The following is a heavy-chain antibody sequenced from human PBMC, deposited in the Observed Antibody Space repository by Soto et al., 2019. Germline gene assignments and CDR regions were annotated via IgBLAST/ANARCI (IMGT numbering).Heavy chain of an antibody. V-gene: IGHV1-69*13. Sequence: GASVKVSCKASGGTFSSYAISWVRQAPGQGLEWMGGIIPIFGTANYAQKFQGRVTITADESTSTAYMELSSLRSEDTAVYYCARGLYSSSWYKWFDPWGQGTLVTVYS. J-gene: IGHJ5*02. D-gene: IGHD6-13*01. CDR2: IIPIFGTA. CDR1: GGTFSSYA. CDR3: ARGLYSSSWYKWFDP.